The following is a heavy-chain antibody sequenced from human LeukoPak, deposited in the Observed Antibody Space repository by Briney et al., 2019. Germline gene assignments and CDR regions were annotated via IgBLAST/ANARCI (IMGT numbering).Heavy chain of an antibody. V-gene: IGHV1-3*01. J-gene: IGHJ4*02. D-gene: IGHD1-26*01. CDR2: INVGNGNT. CDR3: ARQGGGPYSGSPFDY. Sequence: GASVKVSCKTSGYTFTSYAMHWVRQAPGQRLEWMGWINVGNGNTKYSQKFQDRVTITRDTPASTAYMALSSLTSGDTAVYYCARQGGGPYSGSPFDYWGQGTLVTVSS. CDR1: GYTFTSYA.